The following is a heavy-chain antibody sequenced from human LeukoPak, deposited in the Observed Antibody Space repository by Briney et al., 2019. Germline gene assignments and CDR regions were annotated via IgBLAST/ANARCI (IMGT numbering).Heavy chain of an antibody. CDR3: ATYSYGTIYHFDY. CDR2: IYPGDSDT. D-gene: IGHD5-18*01. V-gene: IGHV5-51*01. CDR1: GYSFTSSW. J-gene: IGHJ4*02. Sequence: GESLKISCTGSGYSFTSSWIGWVRQMPGKGLDWMGIIYPGDSDTRYSPSFQGQVTISADKSISTAYLQWSSLKASDTAMYYCATYSYGTIYHFDYWGQGTLLSVSS.